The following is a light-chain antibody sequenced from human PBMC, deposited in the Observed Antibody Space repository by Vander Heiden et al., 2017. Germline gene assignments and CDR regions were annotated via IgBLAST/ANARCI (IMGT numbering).Light chain of an antibody. V-gene: IGLV3-1*01. CDR1: KLGEKY. CDR2: ENR. J-gene: IGLJ2*01. Sequence: SYELTQPPSLSVSPGQPASVTCSGHKLGEKYVCWYRQKPGRSPEVILYENRKRPSGIPERFSGSNWGNTATLTIIGTQAMDEADYYCQAWDRNIAVCGGGTKLAVL. CDR3: QAWDRNIAV.